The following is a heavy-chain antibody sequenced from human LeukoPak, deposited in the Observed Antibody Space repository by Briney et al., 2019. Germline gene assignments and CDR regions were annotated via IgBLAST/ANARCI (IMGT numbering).Heavy chain of an antibody. J-gene: IGHJ4*02. CDR1: GYTFNNYA. Sequence: ASVKVSCKASGYTFNNYAMNRVRQAPGQGPEWMGWINTNTGDPTYAQGFTGRFVFSVDTSVSTAYLQISSLKAEDTAVYYCATSPGIAAPSGYYFDHWGQGTLVTVSS. V-gene: IGHV7-4-1*02. CDR2: INTNTGDP. D-gene: IGHD6-13*01. CDR3: ATSPGIAAPSGYYFDH.